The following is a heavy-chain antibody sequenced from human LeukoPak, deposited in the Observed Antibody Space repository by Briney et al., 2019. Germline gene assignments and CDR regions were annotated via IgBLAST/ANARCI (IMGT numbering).Heavy chain of an antibody. D-gene: IGHD2-2*01. Sequence: GGSLRLSCAASGFTFSSYSMNWVRQAPGKGLEWVSPISSSSSYIYYADSVKGRFTISRDNAKNSLYLQMNSLRAEDTAVYYCAREKGRAVPAALHYWGQGTLVTVSS. CDR2: ISSSSSYI. CDR3: AREKGRAVPAALHY. J-gene: IGHJ4*02. V-gene: IGHV3-21*01. CDR1: GFTFSSYS.